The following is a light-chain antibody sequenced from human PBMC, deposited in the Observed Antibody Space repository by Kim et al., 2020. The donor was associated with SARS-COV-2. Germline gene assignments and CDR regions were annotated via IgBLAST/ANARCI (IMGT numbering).Light chain of an antibody. Sequence: DIQMTQSPLSLSASVGDTVTITCRASQTVGSHLNWFQQKPGKVPKLLIFGASNLQRGAPSRFSASGSGTDFTLTISSLQPEDFVTYYCQQTYSNPTFGPGTKVDIK. CDR1: QTVGSH. J-gene: IGKJ1*01. CDR2: GAS. CDR3: QQTYSNPT. V-gene: IGKV1-39*01.